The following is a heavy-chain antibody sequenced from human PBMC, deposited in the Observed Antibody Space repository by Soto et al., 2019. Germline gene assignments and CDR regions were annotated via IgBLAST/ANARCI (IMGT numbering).Heavy chain of an antibody. CDR3: ASGIAAAGTIREFDP. CDR2: INAGNGNT. Sequence: QVQLVQSGAEVKKPGASVKVSCKASGYTFTSYAMHWVRQAPGQRLEWMGWINAGNGNTKYSQKFQGRVTITRDTAASTAYMEPSSLRSEDTAVYYCASGIAAAGTIREFDPWGQGTLVTVSS. CDR1: GYTFTSYA. J-gene: IGHJ5*02. D-gene: IGHD6-13*01. V-gene: IGHV1-3*01.